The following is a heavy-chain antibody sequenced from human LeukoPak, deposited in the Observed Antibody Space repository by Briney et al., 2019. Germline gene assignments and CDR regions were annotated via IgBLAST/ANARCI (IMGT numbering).Heavy chain of an antibody. CDR3: AKSRVSYYYGMDV. CDR1: GFTFSTYA. V-gene: IGHV3-23*01. J-gene: IGHJ6*02. CDR2: ISGSDGST. Sequence: GGSLRLSCAASGFTFSTYAMSWVRQTPGKGLEWVSAISGSDGSTYYADSVKGRFTISRDNSKSTLYLQMNSLRAEDTAVYYCAKSRVSYYYGMDVWGQGTTVTVSS.